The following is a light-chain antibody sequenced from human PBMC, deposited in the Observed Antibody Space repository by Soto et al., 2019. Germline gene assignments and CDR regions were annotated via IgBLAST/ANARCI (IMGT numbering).Light chain of an antibody. CDR2: AAS. V-gene: IGKV1-39*01. J-gene: IGKJ1*01. Sequence: IQLTQSPSSLSASLGDSVTITCRASQSISNYLNWYQQKPGKAPKLLIYAASSLQSGVPARFSGSGSGTDFTLTISSLQPEDFATYYCQQSYSTPLTFGQGTKVDIK. CDR3: QQSYSTPLT. CDR1: QSISNY.